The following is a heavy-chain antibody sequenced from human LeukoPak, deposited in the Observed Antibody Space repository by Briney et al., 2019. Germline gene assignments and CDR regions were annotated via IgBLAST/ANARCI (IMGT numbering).Heavy chain of an antibody. CDR1: GFTVSSDY. V-gene: IGHV3-53*05. J-gene: IGHJ5*02. CDR3: ARNWFDP. Sequence: GGSLRLSCAASGFTVSSDYMSWVRQAPGKGLEWVSVIYSGGSTYYADSVKGRFTISRDKSKDTVYLQMNSLRFEDTAMYYCARNWFDPWGQGTLVTVSS. CDR2: IYSGGST.